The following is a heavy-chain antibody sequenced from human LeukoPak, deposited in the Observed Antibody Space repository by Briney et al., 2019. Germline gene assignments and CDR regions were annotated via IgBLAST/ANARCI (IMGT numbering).Heavy chain of an antibody. V-gene: IGHV4-4*07. CDR1: GGSISRYY. CDR2: IYTSGST. Sequence: SGSLSLTCTVSGGSISRYYWSWIRQPAGRGLEWIGRIYTSGSTNYIPSLKSRVTMSVDTSKNQFSLKLSSVTAADTAVYYCARDLRELLDYWGQGTLVTVSS. CDR3: ARDLRELLDY. J-gene: IGHJ4*02. D-gene: IGHD1-7*01.